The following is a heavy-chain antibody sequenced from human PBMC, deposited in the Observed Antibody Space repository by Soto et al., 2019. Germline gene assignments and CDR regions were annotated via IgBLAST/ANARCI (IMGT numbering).Heavy chain of an antibody. V-gene: IGHV3-33*01. D-gene: IGHD3-3*01. CDR1: GFTFSSYG. CDR3: AREGPTICGGRGYGMDV. CDR2: IWYDGSNK. J-gene: IGHJ6*02. Sequence: GGSLRLSCAASGFTFSSYGMHWVRQAPGKGLEWVAVIWYDGSNKYYADSVKGRFTISRDNSKNTLYLQMNSLRAENTAVYYCAREGPTICGGRGYGMDVWGQGNTVTVSS.